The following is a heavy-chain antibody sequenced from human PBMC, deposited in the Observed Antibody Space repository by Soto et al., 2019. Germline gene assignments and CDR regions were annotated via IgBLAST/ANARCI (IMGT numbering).Heavy chain of an antibody. Sequence: ASVKGSCKASGYTFSSYEINWVRQAPGQGLEWMGWMNTHSGSTDCEQKFQGRVTMTRDTSISTAYMELSSLRSEDTAVYFCARDDTGLGDAFDIWGQGTMVTVSS. D-gene: IGHD2-8*02. J-gene: IGHJ3*02. CDR2: MNTHSGST. CDR1: GYTFSSYE. CDR3: ARDDTGLGDAFDI. V-gene: IGHV1-8*01.